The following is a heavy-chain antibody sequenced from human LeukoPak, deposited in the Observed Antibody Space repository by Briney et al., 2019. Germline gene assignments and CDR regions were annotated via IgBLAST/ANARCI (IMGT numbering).Heavy chain of an antibody. D-gene: IGHD3-10*01. CDR3: ARDSGTTGEVKFDP. V-gene: IGHV4-38-2*02. CDR1: GYSISSGYY. CDR2: IYHSGKS. J-gene: IGHJ5*02. Sequence: SETLSLTCSVSGYSISSGYYWDWIRQPPGKGLEWIASIYHSGKSYYNPSLESRVTISVDTSKNQISLKLSSVTAADTAVYYCARDSGTTGEVKFDPWGQGTLVTVSS.